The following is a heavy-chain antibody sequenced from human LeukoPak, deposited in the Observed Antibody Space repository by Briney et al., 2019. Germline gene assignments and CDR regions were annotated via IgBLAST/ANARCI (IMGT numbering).Heavy chain of an antibody. D-gene: IGHD2-21*02. CDR3: AKDGGSWEIVVVTDIDY. J-gene: IGHJ4*02. CDR2: IYSGGIT. CDR1: GFTVSSNY. Sequence: GGSLRLSCAASGFTVSSNYMSWVRQAPGKRLEWVSVIYSGGITYYTDSVKGRFTISRDNSKNTLYLQMNSLRAEDTAVYYCAKDGGSWEIVVVTDIDYWGQGTLVTVSS. V-gene: IGHV3-53*01.